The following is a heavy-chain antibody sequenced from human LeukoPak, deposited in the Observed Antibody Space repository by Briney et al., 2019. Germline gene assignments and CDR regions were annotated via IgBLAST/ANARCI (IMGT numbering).Heavy chain of an antibody. CDR2: ISSGSSYI. J-gene: IGHJ5*02. D-gene: IGHD6-13*01. V-gene: IGHV3-21*01. CDR3: ARGGSATWQLVPPWFDP. Sequence: GGSLRLSCAASGFTFSTYIINWVRRAPGKGLEWVSSISSGSSYIYYADSVKGRFTISRDNAKNSLYLQMNSLRAEDTAVYYCARGGSATWQLVPPWFDPWGQGTLVTVSS. CDR1: GFTFSTYI.